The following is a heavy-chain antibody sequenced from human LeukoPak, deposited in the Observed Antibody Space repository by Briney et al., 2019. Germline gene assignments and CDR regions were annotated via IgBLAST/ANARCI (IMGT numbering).Heavy chain of an antibody. D-gene: IGHD4-17*01. Sequence: GGSLRLSCAASGFTFSSYSMNWVRQAPGKGLEWVSSISSSSSYIYYADSVKGRFTISRDNAKNSLYLQMNSLRAEDTAVYYCARTSLTTVTYTEGFDPWGQGTLVTVSS. CDR1: GFTFSSYS. V-gene: IGHV3-21*01. CDR3: ARTSLTTVTYTEGFDP. J-gene: IGHJ5*02. CDR2: ISSSSSYI.